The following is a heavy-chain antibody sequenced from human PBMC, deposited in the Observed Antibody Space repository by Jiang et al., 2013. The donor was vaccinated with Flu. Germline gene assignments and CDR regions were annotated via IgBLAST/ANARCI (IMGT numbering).Heavy chain of an antibody. V-gene: IGHV2-5*02. CDR1: GFSLSTSGVG. Sequence: KPTQTLTLTCTFSGFSLSTSGVGVGWIRQPPGKALEWLALIYWDDDKRYSPSLKNRLTITKDTSKNQVVLTMTNMDPVDTATYYCARRSDGDYGPGGWYFALWGLAPWSRVSS. D-gene: IGHD4-17*01. CDR2: IYWDDDK. CDR3: ARRSDGDYGPGGWYFAL. J-gene: IGHJ2*01.